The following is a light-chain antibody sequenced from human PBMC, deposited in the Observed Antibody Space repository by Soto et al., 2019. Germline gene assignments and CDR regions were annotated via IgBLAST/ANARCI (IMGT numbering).Light chain of an antibody. V-gene: IGLV2-14*01. CDR2: EVS. Sequence: QSVLTQPASVSGSPGQSITISCTGSSSDVGIYNYVSWYQQHPGKAPKLMIYEVSHRPSGVSNRFSGSKSGNTASLTISGLQAEDEADYYCSSYTTSSTPVFGGGTQLTVL. CDR1: SSDVGIYNY. CDR3: SSYTTSSTPV. J-gene: IGLJ3*02.